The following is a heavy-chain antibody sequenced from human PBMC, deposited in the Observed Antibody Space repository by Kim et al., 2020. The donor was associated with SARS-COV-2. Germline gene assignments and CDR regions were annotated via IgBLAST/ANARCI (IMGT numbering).Heavy chain of an antibody. CDR1: GFTFSSYS. Sequence: GGSLRLSCAASGFTFSSYSMNWVRQAPGKGLEWVSSISSSSSYIYYADSVKGRFTISRDNAKNSLYLQMNSLRAEDTAVYYCARDHAPRDYYDSSGYPMDYWGQGTLVTVSP. D-gene: IGHD3-22*01. V-gene: IGHV3-21*01. J-gene: IGHJ4*02. CDR3: ARDHAPRDYYDSSGYPMDY. CDR2: ISSSSSYI.